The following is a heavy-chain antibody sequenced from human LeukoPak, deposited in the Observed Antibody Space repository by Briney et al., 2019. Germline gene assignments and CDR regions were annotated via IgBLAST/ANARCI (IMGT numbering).Heavy chain of an antibody. CDR1: GFTVSSNY. V-gene: IGHV3-66*02. D-gene: IGHD3-22*01. J-gene: IGHJ5*02. Sequence: GGSLRLSCAASGFTVSSNYMSWVRQAPGKGLEWVSVIYSGGSTYYADSVKGRFTISRDNSKNKLYIQLQSLRAEATAVYYCARDRYESSGYYDAGWFDPWGQGTLVTVSS. CDR3: ARDRYESSGYYDAGWFDP. CDR2: IYSGGST.